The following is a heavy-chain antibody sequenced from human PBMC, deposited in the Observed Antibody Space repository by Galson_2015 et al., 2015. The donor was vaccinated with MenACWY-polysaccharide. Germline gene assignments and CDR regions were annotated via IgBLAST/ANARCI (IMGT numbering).Heavy chain of an antibody. CDR3: ARAAYCTHYCYYYYYMDV. J-gene: IGHJ6*03. V-gene: IGHV1-46*01. Sequence: SVKVSCKASGYTFTNYYIHWVRQAPGLGLEWMGVVKPSGGHPIQEQKFQGRVTMTSDTSTSTVYMEVRSLGSDDAAIYYCARAAYCTHYCYYYYYMDVWGKGTTVTVSS. D-gene: IGHD2-8*01. CDR2: VKPSGGHP. CDR1: GYTFTNYY.